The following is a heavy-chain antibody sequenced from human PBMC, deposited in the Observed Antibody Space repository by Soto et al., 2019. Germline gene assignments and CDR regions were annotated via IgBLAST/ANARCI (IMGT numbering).Heavy chain of an antibody. CDR2: IYYSGST. Sequence: ASETLPLTCTVSGGSISSYYWSWIRQPPGKGLEWIGYIYYSGSTNYNPSLKSRVTISVDTSKNQFSLKLSSVTAADTAVYYCARSSGYDSFIAFWGQGTLVTVSS. V-gene: IGHV4-59*01. CDR3: ARSSGYDSFIAF. D-gene: IGHD5-12*01. CDR1: GGSISSYY. J-gene: IGHJ4*02.